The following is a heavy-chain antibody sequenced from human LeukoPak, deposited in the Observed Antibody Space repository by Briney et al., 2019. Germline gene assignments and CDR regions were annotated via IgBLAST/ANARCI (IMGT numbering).Heavy chain of an antibody. D-gene: IGHD6-19*01. Sequence: GGSLRLSCAASGFTFSDHYMSWIRQAPNKGLEWMAFMRYDETEEYYADSVKGRFTISRDTSNNTLFLQMNSLRIDDTAVYFCARVRAVADQIWFDPWGQGTLVTVSS. CDR2: MRYDETEE. J-gene: IGHJ5*02. V-gene: IGHV3-30*02. CDR3: ARVRAVADQIWFDP. CDR1: GFTFSDHY.